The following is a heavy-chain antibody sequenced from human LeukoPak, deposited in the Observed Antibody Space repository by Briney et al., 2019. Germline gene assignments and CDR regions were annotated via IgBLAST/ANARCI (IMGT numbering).Heavy chain of an antibody. CDR2: ISYDGSSK. Sequence: PGGSLRLSCAASGFTFSSYGMHWVRQAPGKGLEWVAIISYDGSSKNYANTVKGRFTISRDNSKNTLYLQMNSLRAEDTAVYYCAKDGPYGDHEIDCWGQGTLVTVSS. CDR3: AKDGPYGDHEIDC. J-gene: IGHJ4*02. V-gene: IGHV3-30*18. CDR1: GFTFSSYG. D-gene: IGHD4-17*01.